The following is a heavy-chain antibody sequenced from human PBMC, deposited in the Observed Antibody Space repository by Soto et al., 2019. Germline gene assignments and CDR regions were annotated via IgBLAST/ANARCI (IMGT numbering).Heavy chain of an antibody. CDR2: IIPILGIT. D-gene: IGHD4-17*01. CDR1: GGTFSSYT. Sequence: QVQLVQSGAEVKKPGSSVKVSCKASGGTFSSYTISWVRQAPGQGLEWMGRIIPILGITNYAQKFQGRVTITADKSTSTAYMELSSLRSEDTAVYYCARELGTAVTTDYWGQGTLVTVSS. CDR3: ARELGTAVTTDY. J-gene: IGHJ4*02. V-gene: IGHV1-69*08.